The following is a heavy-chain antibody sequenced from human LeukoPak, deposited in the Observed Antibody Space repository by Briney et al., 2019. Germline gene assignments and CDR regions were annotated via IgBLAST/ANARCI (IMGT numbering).Heavy chain of an antibody. CDR3: AKGTVRSCSGPSCYPLDS. Sequence: GGSLRLSCAASGFTFSSYAIAWVRQAPVRGLGWLSVVTDTGGNTYHADSVKGRFTISRDNSKNTVYLEMNRLRGEDTAVYYCAKGTVRSCSGPSCYPLDSWGQGTLVTVSS. J-gene: IGHJ4*02. V-gene: IGHV3-23*01. D-gene: IGHD2-15*01. CDR1: GFTFSSYA. CDR2: VTDTGGNT.